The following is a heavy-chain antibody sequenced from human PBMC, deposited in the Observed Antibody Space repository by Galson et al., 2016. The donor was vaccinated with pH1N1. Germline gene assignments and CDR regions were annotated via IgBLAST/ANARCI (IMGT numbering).Heavy chain of an antibody. CDR2: IIPILGTP. D-gene: IGHD3-22*01. V-gene: IGHV1-69*13. CDR3: AREDYYDVDLSDWYFDL. J-gene: IGHJ2*01. Sequence: SVKVSCKASGYTVTTYGVSWVRQAPGQGLEWMGGIIPILGTPNYAQKFQGKITITADESTSTAYMELSSLRSEDTALYYCAREDYYDVDLSDWYFDLWGRGTLVTVSS. CDR1: GYTVTTYG.